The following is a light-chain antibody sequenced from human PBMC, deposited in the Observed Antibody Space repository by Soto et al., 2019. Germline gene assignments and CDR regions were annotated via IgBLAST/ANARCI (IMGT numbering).Light chain of an antibody. CDR2: GAS. CDR1: QSVSSNY. CDR3: QQYSSSPSIT. Sequence: EVVLTQSPGTLSLSPGEGATLSCRSSQSVSSNYLAWYQQKAGQAPRLIIYGASTRATGIPDRFSGSGSGTDFTLTISRLEPEDFAVYYCQQYSSSPSITFGQGTRLEIK. J-gene: IGKJ5*01. V-gene: IGKV3-20*01.